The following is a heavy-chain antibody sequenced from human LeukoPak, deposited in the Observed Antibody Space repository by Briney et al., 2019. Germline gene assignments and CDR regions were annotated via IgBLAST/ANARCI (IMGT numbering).Heavy chain of an antibody. D-gene: IGHD5-12*01. J-gene: IGHJ4*02. V-gene: IGHV3-66*04. Sequence: GGSLRLSCAGSGFTVSSKYMSWVRQAPGKGLEWVSVIYSGGSTDYADSVKGRFTMSRDNSKNMLYLQMNSLRVDNTAVYFCARRRGYSGYDVSLPFDYWGQGTLVTVSS. CDR2: IYSGGST. CDR3: ARRRGYSGYDVSLPFDY. CDR1: GFTVSSKY.